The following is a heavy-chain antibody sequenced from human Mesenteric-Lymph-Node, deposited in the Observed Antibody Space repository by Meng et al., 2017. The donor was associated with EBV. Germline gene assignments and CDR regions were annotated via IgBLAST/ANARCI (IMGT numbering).Heavy chain of an antibody. CDR3: ARHGYSNYLNWFDS. Sequence: LQVRKRGPGLLYPSETLSFTSTAAGGAIINGNYYWGWIRQPPGKGLEWVGSIHYTETNYRSPSLKSRVTIFVDTTKNQLSLKLTSVTTAETAVYCCARHGYSNYLNWFDSWGQGTLVTVSS. CDR2: IHYTETN. CDR1: GGAIINGNYY. D-gene: IGHD4-11*01. V-gene: IGHV4-39*01. J-gene: IGHJ5*01.